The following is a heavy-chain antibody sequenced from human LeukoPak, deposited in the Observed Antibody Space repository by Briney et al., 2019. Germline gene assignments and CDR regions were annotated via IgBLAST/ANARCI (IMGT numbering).Heavy chain of an antibody. CDR1: GFSFGSYW. D-gene: IGHD3-3*01. CDR3: ARALYYDFWSGSPDDAFDI. V-gene: IGHV3-20*01. Sequence: GGSLRLSCTASGFSFGSYWMHWVRQAPGKGLEWVSGINWNGGSTGYADSVKGRFTISRDNAKNSLYLQMNSLRAEDTALYHCARALYYDFWSGSPDDAFDIWGQGTMVTVSS. CDR2: INWNGGST. J-gene: IGHJ3*02.